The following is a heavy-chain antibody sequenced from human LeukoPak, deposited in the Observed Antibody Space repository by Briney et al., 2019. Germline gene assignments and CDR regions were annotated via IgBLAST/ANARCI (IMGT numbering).Heavy chain of an antibody. CDR1: GGTFSSYA. V-gene: IGHV3-23*01. Sequence: SCKASGGTFSSYAMSWVRQAPGRGLEWVSVISGSGDSTYYADSVKGRFTISRDNSKNTLYVQMSSLRAEDTATYYCATGDGSGTNYFYYYGMDVWGQGTRVTVSS. J-gene: IGHJ6*02. CDR2: ISGSGDST. D-gene: IGHD3-10*01. CDR3: ATGDGSGTNYFYYYGMDV.